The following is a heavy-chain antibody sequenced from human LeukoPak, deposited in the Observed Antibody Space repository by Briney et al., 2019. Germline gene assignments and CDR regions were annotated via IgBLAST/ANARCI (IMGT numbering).Heavy chain of an antibody. V-gene: IGHV4-59*01. CDR3: ARSESGVQYFQHYFYIDA. CDR2: IYYRGST. D-gene: IGHD2-2*01. J-gene: IGHJ6*03. Sequence: SETLSLTCTVSNGDINNYYLSWVRQPPGKGLEWIGYIYYRGSTKYNPSLKSRFTISIDTSNDQVSLRLTSVTAADTAVYYCARSESGVQYFQHYFYIDAWGKGTTVTVSS. CDR1: NGDINNYY.